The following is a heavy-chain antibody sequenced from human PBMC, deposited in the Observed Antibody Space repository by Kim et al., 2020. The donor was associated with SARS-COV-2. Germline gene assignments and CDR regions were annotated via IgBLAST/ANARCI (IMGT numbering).Heavy chain of an antibody. V-gene: IGHV4-61*07. J-gene: IGHJ4*02. CDR3: ARPTGYTTSWYWFDY. Sequence: PSRKSRVTISVDTSKNQFSLKLTSVTAADTAVYYCARPTGYTTSWYWFDYWGQGTLVTVSS. D-gene: IGHD6-13*01.